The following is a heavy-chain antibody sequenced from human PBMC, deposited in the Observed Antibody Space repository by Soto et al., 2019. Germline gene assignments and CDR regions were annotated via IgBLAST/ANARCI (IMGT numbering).Heavy chain of an antibody. D-gene: IGHD5-12*01. V-gene: IGHV3-64*01. CDR1: GFTFSSCA. Sequence: EVPLVESGGGLVQPGGSLRLSCAASGFTFSSCAMDWVRQAPGKGLEYVSTISSNGGSTDYANSVKGRFTISRDNSKNTLYLQMGSLRAEDMAVYYCARGGRGYEFDYWGQGTLVTVSS. J-gene: IGHJ4*02. CDR2: ISSNGGST. CDR3: ARGGRGYEFDY.